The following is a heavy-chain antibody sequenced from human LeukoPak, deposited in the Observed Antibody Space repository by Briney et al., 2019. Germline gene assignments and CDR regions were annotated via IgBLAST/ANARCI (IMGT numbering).Heavy chain of an antibody. J-gene: IGHJ6*03. D-gene: IGHD2-2*01. CDR2: IKQDGSEK. CDR3: ARELYCSSTSCYLHYYYYYYMDV. Sequence: GGSLRLSCAASGFTFSSYWMSWVRQAPGKGLEWVANIKQDGSEKYYVDSVKGRFTISRDNAKNSLYLQMNSLRAEDTAVYYCARELYCSSTSCYLHYYYYYYMDVWGKGTTVTVSS. CDR1: GFTFSSYW. V-gene: IGHV3-7*03.